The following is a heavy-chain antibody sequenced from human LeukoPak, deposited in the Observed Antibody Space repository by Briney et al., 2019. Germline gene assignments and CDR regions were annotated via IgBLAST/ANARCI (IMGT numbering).Heavy chain of an antibody. Sequence: HSGGSLRLSCAASGNYWMHWVRQAPGKGLVWVSHINSDGSWTSYADSVKGRFTISRDNANNSLYLHVNSLRDEDTAVYYCVRDHDWSFDLWGQGALVTVSS. CDR1: GNYW. CDR3: VRDHDWSFDL. D-gene: IGHD1-1*01. CDR2: INSDGSWT. J-gene: IGHJ4*02. V-gene: IGHV3-74*01.